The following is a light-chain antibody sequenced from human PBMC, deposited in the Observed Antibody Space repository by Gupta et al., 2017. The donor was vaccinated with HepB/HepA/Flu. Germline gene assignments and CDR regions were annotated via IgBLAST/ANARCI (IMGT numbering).Light chain of an antibody. CDR3: GGWEDSLSGYV. CDR2: NDN. Sequence: QPVLTQPPSASGTPGQRVTISCSGSSSNIGNDNAYWYQQLPGTAPKLLIYNDNQRPSGVPDRFSGSKSGTTASLAIIGLRSEDEADYYCGGWEDSLSGYVFGAGTKVTVL. V-gene: IGLV1-47*02. CDR1: SSNIGNDN. J-gene: IGLJ1*01.